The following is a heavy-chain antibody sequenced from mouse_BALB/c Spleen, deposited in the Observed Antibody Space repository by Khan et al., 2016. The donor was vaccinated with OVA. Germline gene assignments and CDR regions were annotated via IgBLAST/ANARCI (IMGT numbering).Heavy chain of an antibody. Sequence: EVQLQESGPGLVKPSQSLSLTCTVTGYSITSGYAWNWIRQFPGNQLEWMGYISYSGVTSYTPSLKSRISITRDPSKNQFFLQLNSVTTEDTATYYCARGNYYGYYFDYGGQGTTLTVSS. CDR1: GYSITSGYA. CDR3: ARGNYYGYYFDY. D-gene: IGHD1-1*01. CDR2: ISYSGVT. V-gene: IGHV3-2*02. J-gene: IGHJ2*01.